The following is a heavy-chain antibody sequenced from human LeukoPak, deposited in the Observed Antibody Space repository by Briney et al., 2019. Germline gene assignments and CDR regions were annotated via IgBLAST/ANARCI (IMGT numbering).Heavy chain of an antibody. D-gene: IGHD2-21*02. J-gene: IGHJ4*02. CDR3: ARRGLRLTGFDY. CDR2: INPNSGGT. Sequence: ASVKVSCKASGYTLTGYYMHWVRQAPGQGLEWMGWINPNSGGTNYAQKFQGRVTMTRDTSISTAYMELSRLRSDDTAVYYCARRGLRLTGFDYWGQGTLVTVSS. CDR1: GYTLTGYY. V-gene: IGHV1-2*02.